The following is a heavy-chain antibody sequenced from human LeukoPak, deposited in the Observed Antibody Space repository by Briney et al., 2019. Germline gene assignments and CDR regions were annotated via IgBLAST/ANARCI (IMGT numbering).Heavy chain of an antibody. V-gene: IGHV4-31*03. CDR1: GGSISSGGYY. Sequence: PSQTLSLTCSISGGSISSGGYYWTWIRQHPGKGLEWIGYIYNSGSAYYNPSLKSRVTISVDTSKNQFSLKLSSVTAADTAVYYCAVASGSYYNAWGQGTLVTVSS. CDR2: IYNSGSA. CDR3: AVASGSYYNA. J-gene: IGHJ5*02. D-gene: IGHD3-10*01.